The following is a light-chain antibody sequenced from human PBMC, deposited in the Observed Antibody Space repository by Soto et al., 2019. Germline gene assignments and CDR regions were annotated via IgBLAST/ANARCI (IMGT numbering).Light chain of an antibody. CDR3: QQYDSSPRT. CDR2: AAS. V-gene: IGKV3-20*01. CDR1: QSVSSSY. J-gene: IGKJ1*01. Sequence: EIVLTQSPGTLSLSPGERATLSCRASQSVSSSYLAWYQQKPGQAPSLLIYAASSRATGIPDRFSGSGSGTDFTLTISRLEPEDFAVYYCQQYDSSPRTFGQGTKVEIK.